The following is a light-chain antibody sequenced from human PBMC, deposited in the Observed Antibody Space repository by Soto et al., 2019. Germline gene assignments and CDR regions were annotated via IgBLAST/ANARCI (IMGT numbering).Light chain of an antibody. CDR2: GAS. J-gene: IGKJ1*01. Sequence: EIVMTQSPATLSVSPEERATLSCRASQSVSSNLAWYQQKPGQAPRLLIYGASTRATGIPAMFSCSGSGKEFTLTISSLHSEDFSLYYCQQDNTLTRSFGQGTKVEIK. CDR3: QQDNTLTRS. V-gene: IGKV3D-15*01. CDR1: QSVSSN.